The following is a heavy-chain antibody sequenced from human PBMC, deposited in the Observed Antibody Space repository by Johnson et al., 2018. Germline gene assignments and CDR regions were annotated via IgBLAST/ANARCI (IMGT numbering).Heavy chain of an antibody. Sequence: VQLVQSGGGLVQPGGSLKLPCAASGFTFSGSAMHWVRQASGKGLEWVGRIRSKANSYAPAYDASVKGRFTISRDDSKNTAYLQSNSLKTEDTAVYYCSVHSSSAPWGQGTMVTVSS. J-gene: IGHJ3*01. CDR3: SVHSSSAP. CDR2: IRSKANSYAP. CDR1: GFTFSGSA. D-gene: IGHD6-13*01. V-gene: IGHV3-73*01.